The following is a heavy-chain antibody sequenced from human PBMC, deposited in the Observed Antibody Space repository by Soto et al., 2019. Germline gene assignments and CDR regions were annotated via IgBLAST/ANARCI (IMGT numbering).Heavy chain of an antibody. Sequence: EVQLVESGGGLVKPGGSLRLSCAASGFTFSNAWMNWVRQAPGKGLEWVGRIKSKTDGGTTDYAAPVKGRFTISRDDSKNTLYLQMNSLKTEDTAVYYCTTDPPRVVPAANSPGYYYYYGMDVWGQGTTVTVSS. D-gene: IGHD2-2*01. J-gene: IGHJ6*02. CDR3: TTDPPRVVPAANSPGYYYYYGMDV. CDR2: IKSKTDGGTT. V-gene: IGHV3-15*07. CDR1: GFTFSNAW.